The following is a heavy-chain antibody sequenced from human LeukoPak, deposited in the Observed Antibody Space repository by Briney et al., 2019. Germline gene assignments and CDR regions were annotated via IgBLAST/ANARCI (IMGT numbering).Heavy chain of an antibody. CDR1: GGSISSYY. CDR3: ARDRSAAAGAFDI. V-gene: IGHV4-59*01. J-gene: IGHJ3*02. D-gene: IGHD6-13*01. Sequence: SETLSLTCTVSGGSISSYYWSWIRQPPGKGLEWIGYIYYSGSTNCNPSLKSRGTISVDTSKNQFSLKLSSVTAADTAVYYCARDRSAAAGAFDIWGQGTMVTVSS. CDR2: IYYSGST.